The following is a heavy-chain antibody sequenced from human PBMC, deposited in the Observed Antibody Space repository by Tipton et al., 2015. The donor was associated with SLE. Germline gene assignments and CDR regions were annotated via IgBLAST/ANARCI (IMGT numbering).Heavy chain of an antibody. CDR1: GGSISSSGYY. CDR3: AISPEAVAGDAAFDI. D-gene: IGHD6-19*01. V-gene: IGHV4-39*01. CDR2: MYYSGST. J-gene: IGHJ3*02. Sequence: TLSLTCTVSGGSISSSGYYWGWIRQSPGKGLEWIGSMYYSGSTYYNPSLKTRVTISVDTSKNQFSLKLSSVTAADTAVYYCAISPEAVAGDAAFDIWGQGTMVTVSS.